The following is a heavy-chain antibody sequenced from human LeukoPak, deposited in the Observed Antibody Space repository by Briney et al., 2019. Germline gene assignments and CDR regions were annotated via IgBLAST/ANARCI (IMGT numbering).Heavy chain of an antibody. Sequence: GTSLRLSCAASGFTFSSHGIHWVRQAPGKGLQWVAVVSSDGGTTYYADSVKGRFTISRDNSNNTMYLQMNSLRAEDTAMYYCTKEGASGSRYNFDYWGQGTLVTVSS. D-gene: IGHD1-26*01. CDR3: TKEGASGSRYNFDY. J-gene: IGHJ4*02. CDR2: VSSDGGTT. CDR1: GFTFSSHG. V-gene: IGHV3-30*18.